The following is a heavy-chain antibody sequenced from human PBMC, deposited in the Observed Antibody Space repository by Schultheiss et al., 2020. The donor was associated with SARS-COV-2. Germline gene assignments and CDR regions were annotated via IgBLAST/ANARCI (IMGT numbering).Heavy chain of an antibody. CDR2: ISYDGSNK. V-gene: IGHV3-30*01. CDR3: AREMGNDLYFDY. J-gene: IGHJ4*02. Sequence: GGSLRLSCAASGFTFSSYAMHWVRQAPGKGLEWVAVISYDGSNKYYADSVKGRFTISRDNAKNSLYLQMNSLRAEDTAAYYCAREMGNDLYFDYWGQGTLVTVSS. CDR1: GFTFSSYA. D-gene: IGHD7-27*01.